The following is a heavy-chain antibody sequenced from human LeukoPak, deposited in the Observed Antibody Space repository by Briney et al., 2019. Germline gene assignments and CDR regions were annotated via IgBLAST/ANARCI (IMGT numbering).Heavy chain of an antibody. Sequence: SETLSLTCTVSGYSISSGYYWVWIRQPPGKGLEWIGTIYHGGSTNYNPSLKSRVTISLDTSKNQFSLKLNSVTAADTAVYYCARDGRTTVTTPNWFDPWGQGTLVTVSS. D-gene: IGHD4-17*01. V-gene: IGHV4-38-2*02. CDR2: IYHGGST. CDR3: ARDGRTTVTTPNWFDP. J-gene: IGHJ5*02. CDR1: GYSISSGYY.